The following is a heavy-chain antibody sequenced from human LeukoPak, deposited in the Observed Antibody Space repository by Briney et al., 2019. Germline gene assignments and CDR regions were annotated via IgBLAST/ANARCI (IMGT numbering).Heavy chain of an antibody. CDR3: ARVRPLRDY. J-gene: IGHJ4*02. Sequence: GGSLRLSCAASGFTFSSYLMSWVRQAPGKGLEWVANIKQDGSEKYYVDSVKGRFTISRDNAKNSLYLQMNSLRAEDTAVYYCARVRPLRDYWGQGTLVTVSS. CDR2: IKQDGSEK. V-gene: IGHV3-7*03. CDR1: GFTFSSYL.